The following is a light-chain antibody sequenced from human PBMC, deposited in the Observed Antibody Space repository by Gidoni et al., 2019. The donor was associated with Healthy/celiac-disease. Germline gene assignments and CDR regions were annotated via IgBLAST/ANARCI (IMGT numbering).Light chain of an antibody. Sequence: SYELTQPPSGSVSPGQTARITCSGNALPKQYAYWYQQKPGQAPVLVIYKDSARPSGIPERFSGSSSGTTVTLTISGVQAEDEADYYCQSADSSGTYHWVFGGGTKLTVL. CDR1: ALPKQY. CDR2: KDS. CDR3: QSADSSGTYHWV. J-gene: IGLJ3*02. V-gene: IGLV3-25*03.